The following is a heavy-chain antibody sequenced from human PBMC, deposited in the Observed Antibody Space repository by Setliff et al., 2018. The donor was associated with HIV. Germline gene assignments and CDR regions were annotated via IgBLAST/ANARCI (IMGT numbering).Heavy chain of an antibody. V-gene: IGHV3-48*02. J-gene: IGHJ4*02. CDR2: ISTSGSTI. CDR1: GFTFSIYN. D-gene: IGHD4-17*01. Sequence: PGGSLRLSCEASGFTFSIYNMNWVRQTPGKGLEWVSYISTSGSTIYYADSVKGRFTIPRDNGKKSLYLQMDSLRDEDTAVYYCAREKFENGDYEFVSTFDSWGQGTLVTVSS. CDR3: AREKFENGDYEFVSTFDS.